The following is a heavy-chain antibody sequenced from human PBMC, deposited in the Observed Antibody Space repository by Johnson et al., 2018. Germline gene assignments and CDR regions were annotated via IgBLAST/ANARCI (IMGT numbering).Heavy chain of an antibody. CDR3: TGAVVPAAILGYYYYGMDV. D-gene: IGHD2-2*02. CDR1: GFTFSGSA. V-gene: IGHV3-73*02. J-gene: IGHJ6*02. CDR2: IRSKANSYAT. Sequence: VQLQESGGGLVQPGGSLKLPCAASGFTFSGSALHWVRQASGKGLEWVGRIRSKANSYATAYVASVNGRFTISRDDSKNTGYLQMNSLKTEDTAVYYCTGAVVPAAILGYYYYGMDVWGQGTTVTVSS.